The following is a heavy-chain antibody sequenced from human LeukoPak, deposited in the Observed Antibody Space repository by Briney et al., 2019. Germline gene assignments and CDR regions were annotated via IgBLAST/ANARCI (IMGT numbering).Heavy chain of an antibody. D-gene: IGHD5/OR15-5a*01. CDR2: MSYDGSKE. Sequence: PGTSLRLPCAASGFTFSSYGMHWVRQAPGKGLEWVAVMSYDGSKEYYADSVKGRFTISRDNSKNTLYLQMNSLRVEDTAVYYCLVWKHVFDRWGQGTLVTVSS. CDR3: LVWKHVFDR. J-gene: IGHJ5*02. CDR1: GFTFSSYG. V-gene: IGHV3-30*03.